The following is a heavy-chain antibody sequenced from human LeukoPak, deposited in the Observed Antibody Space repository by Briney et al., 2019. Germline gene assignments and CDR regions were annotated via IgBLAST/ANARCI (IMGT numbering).Heavy chain of an antibody. CDR1: GYSISSGYY. CDR3: ARQTGSGLFILP. J-gene: IGHJ4*02. Sequence: RPSETLSLTCTVSGYSISSGYYWGWIRQPPGKGLEWIGSIYHSGNTYYNASLKSQVSISIDTSKNQFSLRLTSVTAADTAVYYCARQTGSGLFILPGGQGTLVTVSS. V-gene: IGHV4-38-2*02. D-gene: IGHD3/OR15-3a*01. CDR2: IYHSGNT.